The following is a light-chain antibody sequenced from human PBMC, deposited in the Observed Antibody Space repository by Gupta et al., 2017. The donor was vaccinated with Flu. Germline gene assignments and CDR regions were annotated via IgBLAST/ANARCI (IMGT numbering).Light chain of an antibody. J-gene: IGKJ2*01. CDR3: QQYGGSPPYT. CDR2: GAS. Sequence: EIVLTQSPGSLSLSPGERATLSCRASQTVADSFLAWYQQHPGQAPRLLIYGASTRASGIPDRFSGSGSGTDFTLTISRLEPEDFAVYYCQQYGGSPPYTFGQGTKLE. CDR1: QTVADSF. V-gene: IGKV3-20*01.